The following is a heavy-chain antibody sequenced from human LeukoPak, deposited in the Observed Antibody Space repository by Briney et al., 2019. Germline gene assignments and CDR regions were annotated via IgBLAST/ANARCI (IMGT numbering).Heavy chain of an antibody. D-gene: IGHD4-17*01. V-gene: IGHV1-8*01. CDR3: ARARRGYGDSVVDY. Sequence: GASVKVPCKASGYTFTSHDINWVRQATGQGLEWMGWMNPNSGNTGYAQKFQGRVTMTRNTSISTAYMELSSLRSEDTAVYYCARARRGYGDSVVDYWGQGTLVTVSS. J-gene: IGHJ4*02. CDR1: GYTFTSHD. CDR2: MNPNSGNT.